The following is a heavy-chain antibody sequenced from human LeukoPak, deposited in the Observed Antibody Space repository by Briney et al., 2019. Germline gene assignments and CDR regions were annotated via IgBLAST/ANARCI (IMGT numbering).Heavy chain of an antibody. CDR3: AFLPGDY. CDR2: ISGSGDST. CDR1: GFIFSSYA. V-gene: IGHV3-23*01. J-gene: IGHJ4*02. Sequence: GGSLRLSCAASGFIFSSYARYWVRQAPGKGLEWVTVISGSGDSTYYADSVKGRFIIYRDNSKNTLYLQMNSLRVEDTAVYYCAFLPGDYWGQGTLVTVSS.